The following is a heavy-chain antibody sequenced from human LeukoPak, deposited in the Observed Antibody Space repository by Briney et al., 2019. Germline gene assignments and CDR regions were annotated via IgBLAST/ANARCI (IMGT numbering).Heavy chain of an antibody. Sequence: SVKVSCKASGGTFSSYAISWVRQAPGQGLEWMGGIIPIFGTANYAQKFRGRVTITADKSTRTAYMELSSLRSEDAAVYYCATADPYSNYSPYYYYMDVWGKGTTVTVSS. CDR3: ATADPYSNYSPYYYYMDV. CDR1: GGTFSSYA. V-gene: IGHV1-69*06. CDR2: IIPIFGTA. D-gene: IGHD4-11*01. J-gene: IGHJ6*03.